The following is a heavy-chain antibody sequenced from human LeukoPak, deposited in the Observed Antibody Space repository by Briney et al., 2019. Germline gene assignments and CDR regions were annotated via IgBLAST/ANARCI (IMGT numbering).Heavy chain of an antibody. V-gene: IGHV3-23*01. CDR2: ISGSGGST. Sequence: PGGSLRLSCAASGFTFSTYAMSWVRQAPGKGLEWVSGISGSGGSTYYADSVKGRFTISRDNSKNTLYLQMSSLRAEDTAVYYCAKEGSYYYDSSDYYYPFEYWGQGTLVTVSS. D-gene: IGHD3-22*01. J-gene: IGHJ4*02. CDR1: GFTFSTYA. CDR3: AKEGSYYYDSSDYYYPFEY.